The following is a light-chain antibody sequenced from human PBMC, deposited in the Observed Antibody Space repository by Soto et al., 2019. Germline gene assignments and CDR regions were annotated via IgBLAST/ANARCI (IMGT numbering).Light chain of an antibody. CDR1: QSVSSN. CDR3: HQYNNWHA. Sequence: EIVMTQSPATLSVSPGERATLSCRASQSVSSNLAWYQQKPGQAPRLLIYGASTRATGIPARFSGSGSGTEFTLTISSLQSEDFAVYYCHQYNNWHAFGGGTKVEI. J-gene: IGKJ4*01. CDR2: GAS. V-gene: IGKV3-15*01.